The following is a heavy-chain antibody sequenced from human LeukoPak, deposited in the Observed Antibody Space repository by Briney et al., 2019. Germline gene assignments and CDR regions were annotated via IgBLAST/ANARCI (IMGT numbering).Heavy chain of an antibody. D-gene: IGHD4-17*01. J-gene: IGHJ4*02. V-gene: IGHV1-2*02. CDR3: ARAEKYGETDF. CDR2: INPNSGGT. CDR1: GYTFTGYY. Sequence: ASAKVSCKASGYTFTGYYMHWVRQAPGQGLEWMGWINPNSGGTNYAQKFQGRVTMTRDTSITTAYMEVSRLRSDDTAVYYCARAEKYGETDFWGQGTLVTVS.